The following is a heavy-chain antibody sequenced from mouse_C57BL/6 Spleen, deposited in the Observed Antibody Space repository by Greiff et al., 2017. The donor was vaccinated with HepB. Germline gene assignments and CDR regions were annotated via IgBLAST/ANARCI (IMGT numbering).Heavy chain of an antibody. CDR1: GYAFSSYW. Sequence: QVQLQQSGAELVKPGASVKISCKASGYAFSSYWMNWVKQRPGKGLEWIGQIYPGDGDTNYNGKFKGKATLTADKSSSTAYMQLSSLTSEDSAVYFCARHYDYDVWFAYWGQGTLVTVSA. D-gene: IGHD2-4*01. CDR3: ARHYDYDVWFAY. V-gene: IGHV1-80*01. CDR2: IYPGDGDT. J-gene: IGHJ3*01.